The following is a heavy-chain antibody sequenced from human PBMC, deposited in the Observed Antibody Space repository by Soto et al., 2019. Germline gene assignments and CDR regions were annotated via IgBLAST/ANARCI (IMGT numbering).Heavy chain of an antibody. Sequence: PGGSLRLSCGVSGFTFSKYEMSWVRQAPGKGLEWVSYVSSTGNTRVYADSVKGRFTISRDNAKNSLSLQMNSLRAEDTAVYYCARVVERGGYAMDVWGQGTTVTVSS. D-gene: IGHD3-3*01. CDR3: ARVVERGGYAMDV. CDR2: VSSTGNTR. V-gene: IGHV3-48*03. J-gene: IGHJ6*02. CDR1: GFTFSKYE.